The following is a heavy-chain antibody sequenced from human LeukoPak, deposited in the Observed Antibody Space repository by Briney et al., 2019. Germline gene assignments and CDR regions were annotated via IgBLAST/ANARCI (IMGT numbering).Heavy chain of an antibody. Sequence: ASVKVSCKASGYTFTNYYMHWVRQAPGQGLEWMGIINPSGGSTSYAQKFQGRVTMTRDTSTSTVYMELSSLRSEDTAVYYCARDLRTLTYYDILTGYPDYWGQGTLVTVSS. V-gene: IGHV1-46*01. CDR1: GYTFTNYY. CDR2: INPSGGST. J-gene: IGHJ4*02. CDR3: ARDLRTLTYYDILTGYPDY. D-gene: IGHD3-9*01.